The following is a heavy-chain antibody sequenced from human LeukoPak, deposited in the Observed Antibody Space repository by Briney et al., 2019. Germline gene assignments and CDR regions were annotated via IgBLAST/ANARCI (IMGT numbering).Heavy chain of an antibody. D-gene: IGHD1-1*01. CDR2: ISGSGGST. CDR1: GFTFSSYA. J-gene: IGHJ4*02. CDR3: AKTHPWVGKIFDY. Sequence: GGSLRLYCAAYGFTFSSYAMSWARQAPGKGLEWVSAISGSGGSTYYADSVKGRFTISRDNSKNTLYLQMNSLRAEDTAVYYCAKTHPWVGKIFDYWGQGTLVTVSS. V-gene: IGHV3-23*01.